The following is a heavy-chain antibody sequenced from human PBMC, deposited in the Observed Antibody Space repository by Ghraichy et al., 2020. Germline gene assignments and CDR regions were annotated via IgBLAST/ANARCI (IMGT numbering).Heavy chain of an antibody. D-gene: IGHD3-22*01. Sequence: SETLSLTCTVSGGSISSYYWSWIRQPPGKGLEWIGYIYYSGSTNYNPSLKSRVTISVDTSKNQFSLKLSSVTAADTAVYYCARSRNYYDSSGYRIDAFDIWGQGTMVTVSS. J-gene: IGHJ3*02. CDR2: IYYSGST. V-gene: IGHV4-59*01. CDR3: ARSRNYYDSSGYRIDAFDI. CDR1: GGSISSYY.